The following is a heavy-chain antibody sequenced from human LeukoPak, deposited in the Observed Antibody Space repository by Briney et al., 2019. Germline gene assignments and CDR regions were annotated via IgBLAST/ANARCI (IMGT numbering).Heavy chain of an antibody. Sequence: PSETLSLTCTVSGGSISSYYWSWIRQPAGKGLEWIGRIYTSGSTNYNPSLKSRVTMSVDTSKNHFSLHLRSVTPEDTAVYYCARGDYDNSGGGFDMWGQGTLVTVSS. D-gene: IGHD3-22*01. CDR2: IYTSGST. CDR3: ARGDYDNSGGGFDM. V-gene: IGHV4-4*07. J-gene: IGHJ3*02. CDR1: GGSISSYY.